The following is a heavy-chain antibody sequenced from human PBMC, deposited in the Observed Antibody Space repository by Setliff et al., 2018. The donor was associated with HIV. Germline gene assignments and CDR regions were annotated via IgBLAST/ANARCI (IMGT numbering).Heavy chain of an antibody. Sequence: ASVKVSCKASGDAFTDYYIHWVRQAPGQGLEWMGWINPNSGGTNYAQKFQGRVTMTRDTSISTAFMDLSRLRSDDTAVYYCARGPAPERYYYYYYYMDVWGKGTTVTVSS. CDR1: GDAFTDYY. CDR3: ARGPAPERYYYYYYYMDV. CDR2: INPNSGGT. V-gene: IGHV1-2*02. J-gene: IGHJ6*03.